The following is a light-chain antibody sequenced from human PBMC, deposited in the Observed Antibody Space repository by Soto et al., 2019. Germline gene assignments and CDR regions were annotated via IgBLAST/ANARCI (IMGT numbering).Light chain of an antibody. V-gene: IGKV3D-20*02. CDR1: QSVSNNY. CDR2: GAS. CDR3: HQRSIWPPWT. J-gene: IGKJ1*01. Sequence: EIVLTQSPGTLSLSPGERATLSCRASQSVSNNYLAWYQQKPGQAPRLLIYGASNRATGIPDRFSGSGSGTDFSLTISSLEPEDFAIYYCHQRSIWPPWTFGQGTKVDIK.